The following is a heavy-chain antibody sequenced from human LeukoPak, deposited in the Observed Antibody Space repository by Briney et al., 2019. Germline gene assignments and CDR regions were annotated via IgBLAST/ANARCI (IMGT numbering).Heavy chain of an antibody. V-gene: IGHV1-46*01. CDR3: ARDRGGLRLGELSLFDY. CDR2: INPSGGST. D-gene: IGHD3-16*02. CDR1: GYTFTSYY. J-gene: IGHJ4*02. Sequence: ASVKVSCKASGYTFTSYYMHWVRQAPGQGLEWMGIINPSGGSTSYAQKFQGRVTMTRDTSTSTVYMELSSLRSEDTAVYYCARDRGGLRLGELSLFDYWGQGTLVTVSS.